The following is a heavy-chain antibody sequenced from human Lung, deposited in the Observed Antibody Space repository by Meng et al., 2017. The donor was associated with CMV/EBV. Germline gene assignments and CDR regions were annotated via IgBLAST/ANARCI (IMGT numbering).Heavy chain of an antibody. D-gene: IGHD2-2*01. CDR3: AREQYCSNTNCFNWFDS. CDR1: SSES. J-gene: IGHJ5*01. V-gene: IGHV1-69*04. CDR2: IIPVRGIT. Sequence: SSESVRWVRQAPGQGLEWMGRIIPVRGITNYAQKFQGRVTITADRSTSTFYMELSSLRSEDTAMYYCAREQYCSNTNCFNWFDSWAQGTLVTVSS.